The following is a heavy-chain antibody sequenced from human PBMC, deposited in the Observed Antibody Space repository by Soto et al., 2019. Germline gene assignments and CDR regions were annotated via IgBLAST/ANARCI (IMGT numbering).Heavy chain of an antibody. CDR1: GYTLTELS. CDR3: ATVAARRGWFDP. Sequence: ASVKVSCKVSGYTLTELSMHWVRQAPGKGLEWMGGFDPEDGETIYAQKFQGRVTMTEDTSTDTAYMELSSLRSEDTAVYYCATVAARRGWFDPWGQGTLVTVYS. V-gene: IGHV1-24*01. D-gene: IGHD6-6*01. CDR2: FDPEDGET. J-gene: IGHJ5*02.